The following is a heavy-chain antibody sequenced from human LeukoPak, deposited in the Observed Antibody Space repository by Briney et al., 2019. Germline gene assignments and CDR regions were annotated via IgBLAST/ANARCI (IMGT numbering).Heavy chain of an antibody. CDR1: GYTFTGYY. J-gene: IGHJ5*02. CDR2: INPNSGGT. D-gene: IGHD3-3*01. Sequence: ASVKVSCKASGYTFTGYYMHWVRLAPGQGLEWMGWINPNSGGTNYAQKFQGRVTMTRDTSISTAYMELSRLRSDDTAVYYCARNVRFLEWLLSELDPWGQGTLVTVSS. CDR3: ARNVRFLEWLLSELDP. V-gene: IGHV1-2*02.